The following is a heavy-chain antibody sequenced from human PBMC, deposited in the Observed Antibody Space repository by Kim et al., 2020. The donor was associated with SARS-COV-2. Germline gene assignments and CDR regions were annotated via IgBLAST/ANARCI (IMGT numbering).Heavy chain of an antibody. D-gene: IGHD5-12*01. J-gene: IGHJ5*02. CDR1: GFSFSDDY. Sequence: GGSLRLSCAASGFSFSDDYMSWIRQAPGKGLEWVSYISSKSGYTNYADSVKGRFTISTDNAKNTLNLHMNSLRVEDSAVYYCARVSRRGYNGYDP. CDR3: ARVSRRGYNGYDP. V-gene: IGHV3-11*05. CDR2: ISSKSGYT.